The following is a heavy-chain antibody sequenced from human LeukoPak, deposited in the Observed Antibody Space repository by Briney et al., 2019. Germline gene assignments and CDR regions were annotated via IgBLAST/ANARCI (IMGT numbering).Heavy chain of an antibody. CDR1: GFTFSSYV. Sequence: GGSLRLSCAASGFTFSSYVMTWVRQAPGKGLEWVSVISGSGGSTYYADSVKGRFTISRDNSKNTLFLQMNSLRAEDTAVYYCVRVHGGGYWGQGTLVTVSS. V-gene: IGHV3-23*01. CDR3: VRVHGGGY. J-gene: IGHJ4*02. D-gene: IGHD3-16*01. CDR2: ISGSGGST.